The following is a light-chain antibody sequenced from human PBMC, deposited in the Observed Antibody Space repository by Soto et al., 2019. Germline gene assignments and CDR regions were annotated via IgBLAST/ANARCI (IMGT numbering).Light chain of an antibody. J-gene: IGKJ1*01. CDR2: GSS. CDR3: QNYNESSPWT. Sequence: EIVLTQSPGTLSLSPGERATLSCKASERVSDSYLAWFQQKPGQPPRLLIYGSSSRATGVPDRFSGGASGTDFTLTISTLQPEDFVVYFCQNYNESSPWTFGQGTKV. CDR1: ERVSDSY. V-gene: IGKV3-20*01.